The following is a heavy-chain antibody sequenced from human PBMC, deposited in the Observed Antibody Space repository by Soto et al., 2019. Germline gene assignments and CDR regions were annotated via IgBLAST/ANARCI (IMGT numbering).Heavy chain of an antibody. CDR3: ARGGFGGVIAALFFDY. CDR2: IWYDGSNK. D-gene: IGHD3-16*02. Sequence: QVQLVESGGGVVQPGRSLRLSCAASGFTFSSYGMHWVRQAPGKGLEWVAVIWYDGSNKYYADSVKGRFTISRDNSKNTLYLQMTSLKAEDTAVYYCARGGFGGVIAALFFDYWGQGTLVTVSS. J-gene: IGHJ4*02. CDR1: GFTFSSYG. V-gene: IGHV3-33*01.